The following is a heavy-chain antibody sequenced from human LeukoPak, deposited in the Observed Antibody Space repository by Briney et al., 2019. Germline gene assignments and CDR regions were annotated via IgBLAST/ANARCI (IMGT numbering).Heavy chain of an antibody. D-gene: IGHD2-2*01. CDR3: AGRGSSSSTFDI. V-gene: IGHV4-61*02. CDR1: GGSITNLNFY. CDR2: IYTSGGT. Sequence: SETLSLTCTVSGGSITNLNFYWTWIRQPAGKRLEWIGRIYTSGGTNYNPSLKSRVTMSVDKSKNQISLKLASLTAADTALYYCAGRGSSSSTFDIWGPGTFVTVSS. J-gene: IGHJ3*02.